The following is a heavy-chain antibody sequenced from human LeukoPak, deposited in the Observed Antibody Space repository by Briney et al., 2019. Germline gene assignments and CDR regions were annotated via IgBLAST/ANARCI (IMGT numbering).Heavy chain of an antibody. CDR2: IIPILGTA. J-gene: IGHJ5*02. D-gene: IGHD2-2*01. CDR3: ARVVTPRYCSTTRCYWKGWFDP. Sequence: SVKVSSKASGGTLSTYAISWVRQAPGQGLEWMGGIIPILGTANYAQKFQGRVTITADESTGTAYMELSSLRSDDTAVYNCARVVTPRYCSTTRCYWKGWFDPWGQGTLVTVSS. CDR1: GGTLSTYA. V-gene: IGHV1-69*01.